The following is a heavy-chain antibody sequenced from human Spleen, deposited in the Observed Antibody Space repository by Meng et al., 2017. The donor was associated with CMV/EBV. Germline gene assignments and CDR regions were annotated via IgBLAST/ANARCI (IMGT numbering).Heavy chain of an antibody. CDR3: ARVVRCILTSCFEHYYYYGMDV. CDR2: ISYDGSSK. J-gene: IGHJ6*02. D-gene: IGHD2-2*01. Sequence: GGSLRLSCAASGFSFSSYAMHWVRQAPGKGLEWVAVISYDGSSKYYADSVKGRFTMSRDNSKNTLYLQMSSLRAEDTAVYYCARVVRCILTSCFEHYYYYGMDVWGQGTTVTVSS. CDR1: GFSFSSYA. V-gene: IGHV3-30*04.